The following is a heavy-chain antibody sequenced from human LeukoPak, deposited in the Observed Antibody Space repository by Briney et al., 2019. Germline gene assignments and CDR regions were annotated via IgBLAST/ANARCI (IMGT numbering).Heavy chain of an antibody. CDR3: ARESAIAAGSFDP. CDR2: LYYSGST. CDR1: DDSISSSTYY. J-gene: IGHJ5*02. D-gene: IGHD6-6*01. Sequence: PSETLSLTCIISDDSISSSTYYWGWIRQPPGKGLEWIGTLYYSGSTNDNPSLKSRVTISVDTSKNQFSLKLSSVTAADTAVYYCARESAIAAGSFDPWGQGTLVTVSS. V-gene: IGHV4-39*07.